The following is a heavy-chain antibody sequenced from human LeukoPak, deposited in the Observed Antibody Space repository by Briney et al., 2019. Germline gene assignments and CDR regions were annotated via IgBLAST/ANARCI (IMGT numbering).Heavy chain of an antibody. Sequence: ASVKVSCKASGYTFTSYGISWVRQAPGQGLEWMGWISAYNGNTNYAQKLQGRVTMTTDTSTSTAYMELSRLTSEDTAVYYCARDLFPMSSIYHYMDVWGKGTTVTISS. CDR3: ARDLFPMSSIYHYMDV. V-gene: IGHV1-18*01. CDR1: GYTFTSYG. J-gene: IGHJ6*03. CDR2: ISAYNGNT. D-gene: IGHD3-22*01.